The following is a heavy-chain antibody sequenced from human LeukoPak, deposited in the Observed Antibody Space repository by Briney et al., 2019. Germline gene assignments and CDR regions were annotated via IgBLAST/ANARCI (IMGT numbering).Heavy chain of an antibody. CDR3: ARRSRYDFSFDY. D-gene: IGHD3-3*01. V-gene: IGHV4-4*09. CDR2: IYTSGST. Sequence: SETLSLTCTVSGGSISSYYWSWIRQPPGKGLEWIGYIYTSGSTNYNPSLKRRVTISVDTSKNQFSLKLSSVTAADTAVYYCARRSRYDFSFDYWGQGTLVTVSS. J-gene: IGHJ4*02. CDR1: GGSISSYY.